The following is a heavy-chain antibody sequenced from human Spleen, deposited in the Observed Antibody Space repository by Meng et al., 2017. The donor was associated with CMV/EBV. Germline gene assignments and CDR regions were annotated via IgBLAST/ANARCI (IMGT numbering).Heavy chain of an antibody. Sequence: GGSLRLSCAASGFTVSSNYMSWVRQAPGKGLEWVSVIYSGGSTYYADSVKGRFTISRDNSKNTLYLQMNSLRAEDTAVYYCAREMVRAYRVDYWGQGTLVTVSS. CDR1: GFTVSSNY. CDR3: AREMVRAYRVDY. CDR2: IYSGGST. J-gene: IGHJ4*02. V-gene: IGHV3-66*02. D-gene: IGHD3-10*01.